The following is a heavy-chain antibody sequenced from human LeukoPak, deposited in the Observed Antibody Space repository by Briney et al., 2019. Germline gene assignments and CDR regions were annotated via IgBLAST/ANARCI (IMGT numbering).Heavy chain of an antibody. CDR1: GYTFTSYG. CDR3: ARGPRTRSYYYDSSGYYGGDY. Sequence: ASVKVSCKASGYTFTSYGISWVRQAPGQGLEWMGWNSAYNGNTNYAQKLQGRVTMTTDTSTSTAYMELRSLRSDDTAVYYCARGPRTRSYYYDSSGYYGGDYWGQGTLVTVSS. V-gene: IGHV1-18*01. D-gene: IGHD3-22*01. CDR2: NSAYNGNT. J-gene: IGHJ4*02.